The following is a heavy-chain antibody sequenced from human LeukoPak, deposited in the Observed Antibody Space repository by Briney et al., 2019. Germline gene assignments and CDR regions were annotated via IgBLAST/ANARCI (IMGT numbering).Heavy chain of an antibody. D-gene: IGHD6-13*01. CDR2: FYYSGST. V-gene: IGHV4-39*07. Sequence: SETLSFTCTVSGGSISSSSYYWGWIRQPPGKGLEWIGSFYYSGSTYYNPSLKSRVTISVDTSKNQFSLKLSSVTAADTAVYYCAREVVRIAAAGNGRAFDIWGQGTMVTVSS. CDR3: AREVVRIAAAGNGRAFDI. CDR1: GGSISSSSYY. J-gene: IGHJ3*02.